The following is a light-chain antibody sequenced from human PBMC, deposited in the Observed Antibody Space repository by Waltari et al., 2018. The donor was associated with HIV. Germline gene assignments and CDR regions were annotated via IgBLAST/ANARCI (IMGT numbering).Light chain of an antibody. J-gene: IGLJ3*02. Sequence: TQPPSVSVAPGKTARITCGGDNIGGKLVHWYQQKPGQAPVLVICDDNDRPSGISDRFSGSKSGTSATLGIIGLQTGDEADYYCGTWDSSLSVGTFGGGTKLTVL. V-gene: IGLV3-21*04. CDR1: NIGGKL. CDR3: GTWDSSLSVGT. CDR2: DDN.